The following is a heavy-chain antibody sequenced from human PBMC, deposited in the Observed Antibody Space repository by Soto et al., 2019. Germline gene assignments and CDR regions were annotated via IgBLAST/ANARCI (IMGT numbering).Heavy chain of an antibody. J-gene: IGHJ4*02. V-gene: IGHV4-59*01. CDR1: NGSISSYY. CDR3: ARGQNGYDRYFDY. D-gene: IGHD5-12*01. Sequence: QVQLQESGSGLVKPSETLSLTCTVSNGSISSYYWSWIRQPPGKGLEWIGYVYYSGSTNYNPSLRSRVTTSVDTSKNQFSLKVTSVTAADTAVYYCARGQNGYDRYFDYWGQGTLVTVSS. CDR2: VYYSGST.